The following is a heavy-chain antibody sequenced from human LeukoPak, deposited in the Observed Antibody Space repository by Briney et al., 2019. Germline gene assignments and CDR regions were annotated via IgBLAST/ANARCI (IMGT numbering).Heavy chain of an antibody. D-gene: IGHD3-9*01. CDR3: ARGGYYDILTGYYSFFDY. Sequence: SETLSLTCAVYGGSFSGYDWSWIRQPPGKGLEWIGEINHSGSTNYNPSLKSRVTISVDTSKNQFSLKLSSVTAADTAVYYCARGGYYDILTGYYSFFDYWGQGTLVTVSS. V-gene: IGHV4-34*01. CDR2: INHSGST. J-gene: IGHJ4*02. CDR1: GGSFSGYD.